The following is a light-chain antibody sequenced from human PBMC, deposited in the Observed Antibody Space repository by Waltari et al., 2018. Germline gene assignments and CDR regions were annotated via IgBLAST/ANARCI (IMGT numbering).Light chain of an antibody. CDR2: WAS. J-gene: IGKJ2*01. V-gene: IGKV4-1*01. CDR1: QSVLYSSNNKNY. CDR3: LQYYTTPRT. Sequence: DIVMTQSPDSLAVSLGERATINCKPSQSVLYSSNNKNYLAWYQHKPGQPPKLLIYWASTRESGVPDRFSGSGSGTDFTLTISSLQAEDLAVYYCLQYYTTPRTFGQGTKLEIK.